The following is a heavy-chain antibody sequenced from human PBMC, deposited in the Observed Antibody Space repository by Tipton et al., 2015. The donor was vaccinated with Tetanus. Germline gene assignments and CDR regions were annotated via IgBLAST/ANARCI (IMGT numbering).Heavy chain of an antibody. CDR1: GFVFSNYA. CDR2: IQNDGGET. D-gene: IGHD7-27*01. J-gene: IGHJ3*01. CDR3: ARLGRNSLGAFDV. Sequence: SLRLSCAVSGFVFSNYAMNWVRQAPGKGLEWVANIQNDGGETYHLESVRGRFTISRDNGKNSVYLQMNSLRPEDTAVYYCARLGRNSLGAFDVWGQGTLVSVSS. V-gene: IGHV3-7*03.